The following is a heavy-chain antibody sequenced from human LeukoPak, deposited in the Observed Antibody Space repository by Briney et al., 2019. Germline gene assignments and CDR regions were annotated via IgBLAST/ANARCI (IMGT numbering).Heavy chain of an antibody. J-gene: IGHJ6*02. CDR1: GGSFSSGAYY. Sequence: SQTLSLTCTVSGGSFSSGAYYWTWLRQHPEKGLEWIGYIYYGGITHYNPSLKSRVSISVDTSKNQFSLNLNSVTAADTAVYYCARDGAVTPYFGMDVWGQGTTVTVSS. CDR3: ARDGAVTPYFGMDV. CDR2: IYYGGIT. V-gene: IGHV4-31*03. D-gene: IGHD4-4*01.